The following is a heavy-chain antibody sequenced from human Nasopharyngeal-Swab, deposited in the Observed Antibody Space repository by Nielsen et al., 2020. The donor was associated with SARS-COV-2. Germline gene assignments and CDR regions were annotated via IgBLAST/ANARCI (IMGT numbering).Heavy chain of an antibody. CDR3: ARPDTTGWSDPRGKFLQY. Sequence: GESLKISCKGSGYGFTTYWIAWVRQMPGKGLEYMGIVYPGDSDTRYSPSFQGQVTISADKSTDTAYLQWSSLKASDTAIYYCARPDTTGWSDPRGKFLQYWGQGTPVTVSS. D-gene: IGHD6-19*01. CDR2: VYPGDSDT. J-gene: IGHJ1*01. CDR1: GYGFTTYW. V-gene: IGHV5-51*01.